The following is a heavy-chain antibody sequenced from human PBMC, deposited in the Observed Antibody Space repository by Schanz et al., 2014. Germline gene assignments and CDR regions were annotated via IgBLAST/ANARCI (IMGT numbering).Heavy chain of an antibody. CDR2: IYYSGAT. CDR1: GGSISSGGYS. D-gene: IGHD1-1*01. CDR3: ARGGRTTYNYYYGMDV. V-gene: IGHV4-30-4*07. J-gene: IGHJ6*02. Sequence: QVQLQESGPGLVKPSQTLSLTCAVSGGSISSGGYSWNWIRQPPGKGLEWIVYIYYSGATNYNPSLKSRMTISVDTTKNQMSLKLSSVTAADTAVYYGARGGRTTYNYYYGMDVWGQGTTVTVSS.